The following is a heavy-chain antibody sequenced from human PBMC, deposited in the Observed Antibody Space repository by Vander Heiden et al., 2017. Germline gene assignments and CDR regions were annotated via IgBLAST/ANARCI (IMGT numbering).Heavy chain of an antibody. J-gene: IGHJ1*01. D-gene: IGHD3-22*01. V-gene: IGHV3-30-3*01. Sequence: QVQLVESGGGVVQPGRSLRLSCAASGFTFSRYAMNWVRQAQGKGLEWVAGISYDGSNKYYADSVKGRFTISRDNSKNTLYLQMNSLRAEDTAVYYCARDRYYDSSGYYFEYFQHWGQGTMVTVSS. CDR2: ISYDGSNK. CDR1: GFTFSRYA. CDR3: ARDRYYDSSGYYFEYFQH.